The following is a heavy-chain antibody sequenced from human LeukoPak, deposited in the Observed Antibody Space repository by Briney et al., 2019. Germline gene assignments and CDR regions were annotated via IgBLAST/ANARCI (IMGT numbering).Heavy chain of an antibody. CDR2: ISGSGGST. Sequence: QPGGSLRLSCAASGFTFSSYAMSWVRQAPGKGLEWVSAISGSGGSTYYADSVKGRFTISRDNSKNTLYLQMNSLRAEDTAVYYCARDIVPPGICFDFWGQGTLVTVSS. CDR1: GFTFSSYA. V-gene: IGHV3-23*01. CDR3: ARDIVPPGICFDF. D-gene: IGHD2-2*01. J-gene: IGHJ4*02.